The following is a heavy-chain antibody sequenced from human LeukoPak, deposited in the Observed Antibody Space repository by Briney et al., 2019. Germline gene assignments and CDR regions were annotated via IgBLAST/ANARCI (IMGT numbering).Heavy chain of an antibody. CDR1: GFTFSDYW. Sequence: PGGSLRLSCAASGFTFSDYWMSWVRQAPGKGLEWVANIKQDGSEKYYVDSVKGRFTISRDNAKNSLYLQMNSLRAEDTAVYYCARVRDDYYFDYWGQGTLVTVSS. D-gene: IGHD2-21*02. V-gene: IGHV3-7*03. CDR2: IKQDGSEK. J-gene: IGHJ4*02. CDR3: ARVRDDYYFDY.